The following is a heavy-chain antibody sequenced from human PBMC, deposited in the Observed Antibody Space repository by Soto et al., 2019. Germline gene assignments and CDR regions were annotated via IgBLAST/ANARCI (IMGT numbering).Heavy chain of an antibody. D-gene: IGHD3-22*01. CDR1: TFTFGDYA. Sequence: GGSLRLSCTGSTFTFGDYAMSWVRQAPGQGLEWVGFIRSKSYGGATQYAASVKGRFSISRDDSKGVAFLEMTSLKTDDTGVYYCTRHMNYYDRSGYWTDERLFDYWGQGTLVTVSS. V-gene: IGHV3-49*04. CDR3: TRHMNYYDRSGYWTDERLFDY. CDR2: IRSKSYGGAT. J-gene: IGHJ4*02.